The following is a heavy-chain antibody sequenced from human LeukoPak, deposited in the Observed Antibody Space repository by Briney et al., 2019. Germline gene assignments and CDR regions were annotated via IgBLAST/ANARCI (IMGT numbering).Heavy chain of an antibody. CDR2: ISYDESNK. CDR3: AKGGGTGYSSSWFSN. CDR1: GFRFSSYG. Sequence: GGSLRLSCAASGFRFSSYGMHWVRQAPGKGLEWVAAISYDESNKFYEDSVKGRFTISIDNSKNTLYLQMNSLRAEDTAVYYCAKGGGTGYSSSWFSNWGQGTLVTVSS. J-gene: IGHJ4*02. D-gene: IGHD6-13*01. V-gene: IGHV3-30*18.